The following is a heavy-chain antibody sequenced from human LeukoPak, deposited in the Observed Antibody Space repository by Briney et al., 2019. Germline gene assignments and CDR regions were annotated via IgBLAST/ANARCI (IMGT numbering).Heavy chain of an antibody. CDR1: GGSISSGGYY. CDR2: IYYSGST. CDR3: ARQPITIFGVVTPWAFDI. J-gene: IGHJ3*02. V-gene: IGHV4-31*03. Sequence: SQTLSLTCTVSGGSISSGGYYWSWIRQHPGKGLEWIGYIYYSGSTNYNPSLKSRVTISVDTSKNQFSLKLSSVTAADTAVYYCARQPITIFGVVTPWAFDIWGQGTMVTVSS. D-gene: IGHD3-3*01.